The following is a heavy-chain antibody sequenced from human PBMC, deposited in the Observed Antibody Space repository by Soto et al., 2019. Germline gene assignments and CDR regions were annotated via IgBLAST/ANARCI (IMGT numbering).Heavy chain of an antibody. D-gene: IGHD2-2*02. CDR2: IFYSGTT. CDR1: GSAVSSGGYY. V-gene: IGHV4-31*03. Sequence: SETLSLTCTVSGSAVSSGGYYWSWIRQHSGKGLEWIGHIFYSGTTYYNPSLKSRITISVDTSKNQFSLKLSSVTAADTAMYYCARGYCSSTSCYRGYGMDVWGQGTTVTFYS. J-gene: IGHJ6*02. CDR3: ARGYCSSTSCYRGYGMDV.